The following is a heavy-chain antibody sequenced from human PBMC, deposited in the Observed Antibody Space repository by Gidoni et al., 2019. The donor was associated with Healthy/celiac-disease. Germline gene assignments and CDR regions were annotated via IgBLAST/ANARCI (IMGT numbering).Heavy chain of an antibody. D-gene: IGHD3-16*02. CDR1: GGSISSYY. V-gene: IGHV4-59*01. CDR3: ARSPYYDYIWGSYHNYYYYGMDV. J-gene: IGHJ6*02. Sequence: QVQLQESGPGLVKPSETLSLTCPVSGGSISSYYWSWIRQPPGKGLEWIGYIYYSGSTNYNPSLKSRVTISVDTSKNQFSLKLSSVTAADTAVYYCARSPYYDYIWGSYHNYYYYGMDVWGQGTTVTVSS. CDR2: IYYSGST.